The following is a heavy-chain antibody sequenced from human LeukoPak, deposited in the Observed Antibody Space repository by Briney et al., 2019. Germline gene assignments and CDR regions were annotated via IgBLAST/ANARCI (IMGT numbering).Heavy chain of an antibody. CDR1: GYTFTGYY. Sequence: GASVKVSCKASGYTFTGYYMHWVRQAPGQGLEWMGWINPNSGGTNYAQKFQGRVTMTRGTSISTAYMELSRLRSDDTAVYYCARDPSAYYYGSGSYLGDDYWGQGTLVTVSS. V-gene: IGHV1-2*02. CDR3: ARDPSAYYYGSGSYLGDDY. D-gene: IGHD3-10*01. J-gene: IGHJ4*02. CDR2: INPNSGGT.